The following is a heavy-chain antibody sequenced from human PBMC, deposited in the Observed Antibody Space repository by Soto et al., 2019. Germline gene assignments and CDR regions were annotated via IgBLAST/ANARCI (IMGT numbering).Heavy chain of an antibody. CDR2: ITDNGGST. CDR3: AKDICGPSSCYNDY. V-gene: IGHV3-23*01. J-gene: IGHJ4*02. D-gene: IGHD2-15*01. Sequence: EVQLLESGGGLVRPGGPLRLPFAASGFMFCSFVMNWVRQAPGKGLEWVSSITDNGGSTYYAASGKGRFTISRDNSKNTLYLQMNSLRADDTAVYYCAKDICGPSSCYNDYWGQGTLVTVSP. CDR1: GFMFCSFV.